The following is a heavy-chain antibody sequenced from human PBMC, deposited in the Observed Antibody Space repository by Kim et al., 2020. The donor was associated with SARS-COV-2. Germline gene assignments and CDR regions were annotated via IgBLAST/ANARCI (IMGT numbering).Heavy chain of an antibody. J-gene: IGHJ4*02. Sequence: SETLSLTCTVSGGSISSSSYYWGWIRQPPGKGLEWIGTIYYSGSTFYNPSLKSRVTISVDTSKNQFSLRLSSVTAADTAVYYCASGDYDFWSGYKDWGQGTLVTVSS. V-gene: IGHV4-39*01. CDR1: GGSISSSSYY. CDR3: ASGDYDFWSGYKD. CDR2: IYYSGST. D-gene: IGHD3-3*01.